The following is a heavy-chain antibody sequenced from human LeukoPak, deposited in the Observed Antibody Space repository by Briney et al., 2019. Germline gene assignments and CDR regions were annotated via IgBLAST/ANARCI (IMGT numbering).Heavy chain of an antibody. D-gene: IGHD5/OR15-5a*01. V-gene: IGHV4-59*01. CDR1: GGSISNYY. CDR2: IYSNGNT. Sequence: PSETLSLTCTVSGGSISNYYWSWIRQPPGKGLEWIGFIYSNGNTNYNPSLKSRLTVSLDTSKSQFSLKLSSVTAADTAIYYCARGSLNDYLSIDMWGQGTMVTVSS. J-gene: IGHJ3*02. CDR3: ARGSLNDYLSIDM.